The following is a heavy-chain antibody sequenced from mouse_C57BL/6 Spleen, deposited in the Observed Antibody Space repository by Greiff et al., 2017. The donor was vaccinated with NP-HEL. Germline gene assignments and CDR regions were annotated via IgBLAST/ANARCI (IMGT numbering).Heavy chain of an antibody. J-gene: IGHJ1*03. V-gene: IGHV6-3*01. CDR1: GFTFSNYW. Sequence: EVKLVESGGGLVQPGGSMKLSCVASGFTFSNYWMNWVRQSPEKGLEWVAQIRLKSDNYATHYAESVKGRFTISRDDSKSSVYLHMNNVSAEDTGMYYCTGPLTFHWYFDVWGTGTTVTVSS. D-gene: IGHD1-3*01. CDR2: IRLKSDNYAT. CDR3: TGPLTFHWYFDV.